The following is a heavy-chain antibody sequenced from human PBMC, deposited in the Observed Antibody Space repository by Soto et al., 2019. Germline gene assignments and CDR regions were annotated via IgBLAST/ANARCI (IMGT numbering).Heavy chain of an antibody. CDR3: AKGPLIVVVPFDS. J-gene: IGHJ4*01. Sequence: EVQLLESGGGLVQPGGSLKHSCTASGFTFSTYAMSWVRQAPGKGMEWVSTITSLSSPYYADSVKGRFTISRDNSNNTLYLQMNSLRDEDTAVYYCAKGPLIVVVPFDSWGHGILVTVSS. D-gene: IGHD2-15*01. V-gene: IGHV3-23*01. CDR2: ITSLSSP. CDR1: GFTFSTYA.